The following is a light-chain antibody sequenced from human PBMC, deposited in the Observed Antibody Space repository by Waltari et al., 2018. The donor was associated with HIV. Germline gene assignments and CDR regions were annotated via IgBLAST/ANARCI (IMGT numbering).Light chain of an antibody. J-gene: IGKJ2*01. CDR1: QDISND. V-gene: IGKV1-33*01. CDR3: QQYDNLTYT. Sequence: DIQMTQSQSSLSASVGDRVTITCQASQDISNDLNWYQQKPGKAPKLLIYDASNLETGVPSRFSGSGSGTDFTFTISSLQPEDIATYYCQQYDNLTYTFGQGTKLEIK. CDR2: DAS.